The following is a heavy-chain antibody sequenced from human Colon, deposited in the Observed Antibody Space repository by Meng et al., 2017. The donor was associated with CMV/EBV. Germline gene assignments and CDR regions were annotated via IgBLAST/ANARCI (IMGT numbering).Heavy chain of an antibody. Sequence: SETLSLTCTVSGDSITSYYWTWIRQPPGKGLEWIGHIYYSGGTNYNPSLKNRVTISVDTSKSRFSLKLTSLTAADTAVYYCARGSGYYDSGEGSYYYYYGLDVWGQGTTVTVSS. V-gene: IGHV4-59*01. CDR3: ARGSGYYDSGEGSYYYYYGLDV. D-gene: IGHD3-22*01. CDR1: GDSITSYY. CDR2: IYYSGGT. J-gene: IGHJ6*02.